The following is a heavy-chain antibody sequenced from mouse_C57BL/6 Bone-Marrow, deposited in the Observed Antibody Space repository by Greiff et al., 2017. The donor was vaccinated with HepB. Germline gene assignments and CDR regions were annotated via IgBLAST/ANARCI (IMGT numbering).Heavy chain of an antibody. D-gene: IGHD1-1*01. V-gene: IGHV1-18*01. J-gene: IGHJ2*01. Sequence: VQLQQSGPELVKPGASVKIPCKASGYTFTDYNMDWVKQSHGKSLEWIGDINPNNGGTIYNQKFKGKATLTVDKSSSTAYMELRSLTSEDTAVYYCARAYYYGSSPLWFDYWGQGTTLTVSS. CDR2: INPNNGGT. CDR1: GYTFTDYN. CDR3: ARAYYYGSSPLWFDY.